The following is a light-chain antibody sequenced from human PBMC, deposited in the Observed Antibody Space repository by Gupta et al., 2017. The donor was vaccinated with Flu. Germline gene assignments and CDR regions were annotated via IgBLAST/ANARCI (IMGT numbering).Light chain of an antibody. CDR1: QSISSY. V-gene: IGKV1-39*01. J-gene: IGKJ4*01. CDR2: AAS. CDR3: QQSDSTPVT. Sequence: DIQMTQSPSSLSASVGDRVTITCRASQSISSYFTWYQQKPGKAPKLLIYAASSLQSGVPSRFSGSGSGTDFTLTISMLPPEDFATYYCQQSDSTPVTFGGGTKVEIK.